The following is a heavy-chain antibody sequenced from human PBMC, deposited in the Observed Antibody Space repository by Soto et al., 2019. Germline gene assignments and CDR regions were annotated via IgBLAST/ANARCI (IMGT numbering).Heavy chain of an antibody. V-gene: IGHV3-48*01. CDR2: FSSSSGTI. J-gene: IGHJ5*02. Sequence: EVQLVESGGGLVQPGGSLRLSCAASGFTFSSYNMHWVRKAPGKGLEWVSYFSSSSGTIYYADSVKGRFTISRDNAKNSLYLQMNSLRAEDTAVYYCARDGDSSGWYNWFDPWGQGTLVTVSS. D-gene: IGHD3-22*01. CDR1: GFTFSSYN. CDR3: ARDGDSSGWYNWFDP.